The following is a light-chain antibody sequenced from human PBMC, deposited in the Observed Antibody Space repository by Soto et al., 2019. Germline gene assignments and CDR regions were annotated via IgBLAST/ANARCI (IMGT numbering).Light chain of an antibody. CDR1: SSDVGAYNY. CDR3: SSYTMSNTLV. Sequence: QSALTQPASVSGSPGQSITISCTGTSSDVGAYNYVSWYQQHPGKAPKLLIYEVSYRPSGISDRFAGSASGSTASLTISGLQAEDEADYYCSSYTMSNTLVFGGGTQLTVL. V-gene: IGLV2-14*01. J-gene: IGLJ3*02. CDR2: EVS.